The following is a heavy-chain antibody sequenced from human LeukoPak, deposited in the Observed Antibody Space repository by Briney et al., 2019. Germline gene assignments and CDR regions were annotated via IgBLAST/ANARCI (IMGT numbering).Heavy chain of an antibody. CDR2: ITSRSSYI. CDR3: ARGRSGGSCYDY. V-gene: IGHV3-21*01. Sequence: KTGGSLRLSCAASGFTFNSYTMNWVRQAPGKGLEWVSSITSRSSYIYYADSVKGRFTISRDNAKNSLYLQMNSLRAEDTAVYYCARGRSGGSCYDYRGQGTLVTVSS. D-gene: IGHD2-15*01. J-gene: IGHJ4*02. CDR1: GFTFNSYT.